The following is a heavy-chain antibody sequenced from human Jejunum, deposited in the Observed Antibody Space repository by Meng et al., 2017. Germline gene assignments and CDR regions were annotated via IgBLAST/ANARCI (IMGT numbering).Heavy chain of an antibody. Sequence: QVHLQQWGAGLLKSSETLSLTCAVYGGSLTGYDWSWIRQAPEKGLEYIGDIHFSGTTTYMPSLRSRLTLSVDTSNNHFSLKLNSVTAADTATYYCVRRRSGASSLFDLWGPGTLVTVSS. CDR1: GGSLTGYD. D-gene: IGHD2-15*01. CDR2: IHFSGTT. CDR3: VRRRSGASSLFDL. J-gene: IGHJ5*02. V-gene: IGHV4-34*01.